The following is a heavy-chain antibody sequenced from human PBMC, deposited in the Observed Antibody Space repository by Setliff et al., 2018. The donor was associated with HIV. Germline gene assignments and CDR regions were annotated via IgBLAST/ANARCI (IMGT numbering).Heavy chain of an antibody. CDR1: GGSFSGYY. Sequence: SETLSLTCAVYGGSFSGYYWSWIRQPPEKGLEWIGEISHSGIANYNPSLKSRVTMSVDTSKSQFSLKLSSVTAADTAIYYCARVFLAARTAWFNPWGQGTLVTVSS. J-gene: IGHJ5*02. CDR3: ARVFLAARTAWFNP. V-gene: IGHV4-34*01. D-gene: IGHD6-6*01. CDR2: ISHSGIA.